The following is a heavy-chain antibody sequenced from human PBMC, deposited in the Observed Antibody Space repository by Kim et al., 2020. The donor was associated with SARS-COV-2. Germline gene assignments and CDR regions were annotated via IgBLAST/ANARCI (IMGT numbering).Heavy chain of an antibody. J-gene: IGHJ4*02. Sequence: ATAYAASVKGRFTISRDDSKNTAYLQMTSLKTEDTAVYYCTSRGGGDFDYWGQGTLVTVSS. CDR3: TSRGGGDFDY. V-gene: IGHV3-73*01. CDR2: AT. D-gene: IGHD3-16*01.